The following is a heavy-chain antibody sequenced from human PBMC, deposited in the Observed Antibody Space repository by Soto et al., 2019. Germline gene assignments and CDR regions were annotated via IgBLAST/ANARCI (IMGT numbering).Heavy chain of an antibody. CDR1: GGTFSSYA. Sequence: GASVKVSCKASGGTFSSYAISWVRQAPGQGLEWMGGIIPIFGTANYAQKFQGRVTITADESTSTAYMELSSLRSEDTAVYYCARSPLGYSSSWSDYWGQGTLVTGSS. CDR2: IIPIFGTA. V-gene: IGHV1-69*13. CDR3: ARSPLGYSSSWSDY. J-gene: IGHJ4*02. D-gene: IGHD6-13*01.